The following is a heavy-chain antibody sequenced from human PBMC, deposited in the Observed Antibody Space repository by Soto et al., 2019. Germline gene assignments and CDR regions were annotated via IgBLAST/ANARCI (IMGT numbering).Heavy chain of an antibody. V-gene: IGHV3-33*01. CDR1: GFTFSSYG. J-gene: IGHJ4*02. CDR3: ARHQTAPDY. D-gene: IGHD2-21*02. Sequence: GGSLRLSCAASGFTFSSYGMHWVRQAPGKGLEWVAVIWYDGSNKYYADSVNGRFTISRDNSKNTLYLQMNSLRAEDTAVYYCARHQTAPDYWGQGTLVTVSS. CDR2: IWYDGSNK.